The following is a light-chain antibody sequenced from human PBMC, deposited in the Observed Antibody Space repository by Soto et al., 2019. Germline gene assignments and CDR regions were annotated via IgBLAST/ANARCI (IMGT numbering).Light chain of an antibody. CDR2: AAS. J-gene: IGKJ1*01. Sequence: EIVMAQSPGTLSLSPGERATLSCRASQSVSSTYLAWYQQKPGQAPRLLIYAASSRATGIPDRFSGSGSGTDFTLTISRLEPEDVAVYYCQRYCSSPRTFSRGTTVDIK. CDR3: QRYCSSPRT. CDR1: QSVSSTY. V-gene: IGKV3-20*01.